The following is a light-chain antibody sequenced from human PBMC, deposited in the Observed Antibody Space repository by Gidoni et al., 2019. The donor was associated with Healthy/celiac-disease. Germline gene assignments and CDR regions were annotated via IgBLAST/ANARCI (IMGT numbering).Light chain of an antibody. CDR2: GNS. CDR3: QSYDSSRYV. Sequence: QSVLTQPPSVSGAQGQRVTISCTGSSSHIGAGYDVHWYQQLPGTAPKLLIYGNSNRPSGVPDRFSGSKSGTSASLAITGLQAEDEADYYCQSYDSSRYVFGTGTKVTVL. V-gene: IGLV1-40*01. CDR1: SSHIGAGYD. J-gene: IGLJ1*01.